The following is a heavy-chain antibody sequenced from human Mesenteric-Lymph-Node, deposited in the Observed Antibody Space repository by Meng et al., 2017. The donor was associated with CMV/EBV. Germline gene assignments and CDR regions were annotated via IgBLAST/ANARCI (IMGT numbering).Heavy chain of an antibody. CDR1: RYSFTSYW. V-gene: IGHV5-51*01. Sequence: GSRYSFTSYWIGWVRQMPGKGLEWMGIIYPSDSDTRYSPSFQGQVTISADKSISTAYLQWSSLKASDTAIYYCARHFPSSITARPDYWGQGTLVTVSS. CDR3: ARHFPSSITARPDY. J-gene: IGHJ4*02. CDR2: IYPSDSDT. D-gene: IGHD6-6*01.